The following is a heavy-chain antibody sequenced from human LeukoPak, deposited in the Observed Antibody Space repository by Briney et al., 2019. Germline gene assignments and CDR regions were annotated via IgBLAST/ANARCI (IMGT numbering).Heavy chain of an antibody. CDR3: ARELAYCTSTSCYSFDY. Sequence: SQTLSLTCTVSGGSISSGDYYWSWIRQPPGKGLEWIGYVSYSGSTYYNPSLKSRVTISVDTSKNQFSLKLSSVTAADTAVYYCARELAYCTSTSCYSFDYWGQGTLVTVSS. CDR2: VSYSGST. J-gene: IGHJ4*02. D-gene: IGHD2-2*01. V-gene: IGHV4-30-4*08. CDR1: GGSISSGDYY.